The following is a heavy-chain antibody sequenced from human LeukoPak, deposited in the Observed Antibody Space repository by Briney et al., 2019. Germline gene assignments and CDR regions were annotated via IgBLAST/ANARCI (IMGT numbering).Heavy chain of an antibody. Sequence: SETLSLTCTVSGDFISSTSYYWGWIRQPPGKGLEWIWNIYYSGSTYSNPSLKSRVTMSVDTSKNQFSLKLSSVTAADAAVYFCARTVFRGPFDYWGQGTLVTVSS. CDR2: IYYSGST. D-gene: IGHD3-16*01. J-gene: IGHJ4*02. CDR3: ARTVFRGPFDY. CDR1: GDFISSTSYY. V-gene: IGHV4-39*07.